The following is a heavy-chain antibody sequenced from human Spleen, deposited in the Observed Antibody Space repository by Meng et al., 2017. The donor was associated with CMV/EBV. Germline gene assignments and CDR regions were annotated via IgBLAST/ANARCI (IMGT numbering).Heavy chain of an antibody. D-gene: IGHD2-21*01. CDR1: GYSFTKFW. J-gene: IGHJ4*02. Sequence: KVSCKGSGYSFTKFWIGWVRQMPGKGLEWLGFIYPGDSDTRYGPSLQGRVTISADESITTTYLQWSSLRASDTAVYYCVRRLSYCGGDCFPYYFDFWGQGTLVTVSS. CDR3: VRRLSYCGGDCFPYYFDF. CDR2: IYPGDSDT. V-gene: IGHV5-51*01.